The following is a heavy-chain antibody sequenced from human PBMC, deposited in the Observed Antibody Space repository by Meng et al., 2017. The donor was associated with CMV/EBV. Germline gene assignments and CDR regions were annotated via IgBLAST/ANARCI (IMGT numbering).Heavy chain of an antibody. Sequence: GESLKISCAASGFTFSSYWMSWVRQAPGKGLEWVANIKQDGSEKYYVDSVQGRFTISRDNAKNSLYLQMNSLRAEDTAVYYCARGNNYDFWSGDAFDIWGQGTMVTVSS. CDR1: GFTFSSYW. D-gene: IGHD3-3*01. CDR2: IKQDGSEK. V-gene: IGHV3-7*01. CDR3: ARGNNYDFWSGDAFDI. J-gene: IGHJ3*02.